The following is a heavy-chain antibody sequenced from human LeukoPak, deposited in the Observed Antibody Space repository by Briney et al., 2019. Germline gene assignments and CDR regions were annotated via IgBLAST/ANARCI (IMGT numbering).Heavy chain of an antibody. CDR1: GGSISSYY. J-gene: IGHJ3*02. CDR2: IYTSGST. D-gene: IGHD3-9*01. V-gene: IGHV4-4*07. Sequence: PSETLSLTCTVSGGSISSYYWSWIRQPAGKGLEWIGRIYTSGSTNYNPSLKSRVTISVDTSKNQFSLKLSSVTAADTAVYYCARHRALLYDILTGYSFDAFDIWGQGTMVTVSS. CDR3: ARHRALLYDILTGYSFDAFDI.